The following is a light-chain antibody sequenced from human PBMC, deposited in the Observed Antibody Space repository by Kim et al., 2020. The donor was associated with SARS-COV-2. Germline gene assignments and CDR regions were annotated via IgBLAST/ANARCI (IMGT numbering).Light chain of an antibody. CDR2: AAY. V-gene: IGKV1-17*01. CDR3: LQHNTYPLT. Sequence: DIQMTQSPSSLSASVGDRVTITCRASQALRHDLAWYQQKPRNAPKRLIYAAYTLQNGVPSRFSGSGSGTQFTLTISSLQPEDFATYYCLQHNTYPLTFGQGTRLEIK. J-gene: IGKJ5*01. CDR1: QALRHD.